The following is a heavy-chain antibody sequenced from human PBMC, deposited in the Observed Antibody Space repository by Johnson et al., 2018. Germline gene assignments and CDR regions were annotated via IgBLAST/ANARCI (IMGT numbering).Heavy chain of an antibody. V-gene: IGHV3-33*01. CDR3: ARKLKSGWFLLYGLDV. CDR2: IWYDGNTQ. Sequence: QVQLQESGGGVVQPGRSLRLSCAASGFNFGGYGMHWVRQAPGKGLEWVAVIWYDGNTQVYADSVKGRFTISRDNSKNTLYLQMNSLRPEDTAVYYCARKLKSGWFLLYGLDVWGQGTTVTVSS. J-gene: IGHJ6*02. D-gene: IGHD6-19*01. CDR1: GFNFGGYG.